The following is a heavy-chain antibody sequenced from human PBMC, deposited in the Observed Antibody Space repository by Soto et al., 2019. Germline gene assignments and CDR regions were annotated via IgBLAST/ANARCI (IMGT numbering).Heavy chain of an antibody. Sequence: SETLSLTCTVSGGSINSYYWCWIRQPAGKGLEWIGRFYPSGKTNYNPSLKSRLTMSADTSRNQFSLNLTSVTAADTAVYYCARCGLDYGMDVWGQGTTVTVSS. V-gene: IGHV4-4*07. D-gene: IGHD3-16*01. CDR2: FYPSGKT. CDR1: GGSINSYY. J-gene: IGHJ6*02. CDR3: ARCGLDYGMDV.